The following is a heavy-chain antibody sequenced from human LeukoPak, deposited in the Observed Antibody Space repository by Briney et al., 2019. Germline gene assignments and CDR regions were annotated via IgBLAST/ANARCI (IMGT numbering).Heavy chain of an antibody. CDR2: INPSGGST. D-gene: IGHD6-19*01. CDR1: GYTFTGYY. V-gene: IGHV1-46*01. Sequence: ASVKVSCKASGYTFTGYYMHWVRQAPGQGLEWMGIINPSGGSTNYAQKFQGRVTMTRDTSTSTVYMELSSLRSEDTAVYYCARFAVHRRIAVDGQFGLDYWGQGTLVTVSS. CDR3: ARFAVHRRIAVDGQFGLDY. J-gene: IGHJ4*02.